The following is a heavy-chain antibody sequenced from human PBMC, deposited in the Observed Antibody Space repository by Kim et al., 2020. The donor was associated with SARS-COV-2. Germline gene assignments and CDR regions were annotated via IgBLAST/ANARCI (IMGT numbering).Heavy chain of an antibody. D-gene: IGHD3-9*01. J-gene: IGHJ6*02. CDR1: GGSISSYY. Sequence: SETLSLTCTVSGGSISSYYWSWIRQPPGKGLEWIGYIYYSGSTNYNPSLKSRVTISVDTSKNQFSLKLSSVTAADTAGYYCARVKRYFDWLHYYGMDVWGQGTTVTVS. CDR3: ARVKRYFDWLHYYGMDV. V-gene: IGHV4-59*01. CDR2: IYYSGST.